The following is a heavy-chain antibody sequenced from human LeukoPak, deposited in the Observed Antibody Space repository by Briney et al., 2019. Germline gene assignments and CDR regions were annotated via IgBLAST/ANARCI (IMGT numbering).Heavy chain of an antibody. CDR1: GYTFTGYY. D-gene: IGHD1-26*01. J-gene: IGHJ4*02. CDR2: INPNSGGT. Sequence: ASVKVSCKASGYTFTGYYMHWVRQAPGQGLELMGWINPNSGGTNYAQKFQGRVTMTRDTSISTAYMELSRLRSDDTAVYYCARVLEWELHPLDYWGQGTLVTVSS. CDR3: ARVLEWELHPLDY. V-gene: IGHV1-2*02.